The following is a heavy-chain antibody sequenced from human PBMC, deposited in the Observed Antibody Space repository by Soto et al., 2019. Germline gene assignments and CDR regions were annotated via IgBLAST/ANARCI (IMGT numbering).Heavy chain of an antibody. J-gene: IGHJ6*02. Sequence: RASVKVSCNASGYTFTGYYMHWVRQAPGQGLEWMGWINPNSGGTNYAQKFQGWVTMTRDTSISTAYMELSRLRSDDTAVYYCARRARVPAATANYGMDVWGQGTTVTVSS. CDR2: INPNSGGT. V-gene: IGHV1-2*04. D-gene: IGHD2-2*01. CDR3: ARRARVPAATANYGMDV. CDR1: GYTFTGYY.